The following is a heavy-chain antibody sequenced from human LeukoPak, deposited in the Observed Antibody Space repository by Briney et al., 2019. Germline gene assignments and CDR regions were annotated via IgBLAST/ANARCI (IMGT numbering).Heavy chain of an antibody. CDR1: GYSLTNYY. D-gene: IGHD5-12*01. CDR3: ARGAPTTRIGAGRFDY. Sequence: ASVKVSRTAFGYSLTNYYVHWVRQAPGQGLEWMGEINPSGGSTSYAQKFQGRITVTRDTYTNTVYMDLSSLRSEDTATYYCARGAPTTRIGAGRFDYWGQGALLTVAS. V-gene: IGHV1-46*01. J-gene: IGHJ4*02. CDR2: INPSGGST.